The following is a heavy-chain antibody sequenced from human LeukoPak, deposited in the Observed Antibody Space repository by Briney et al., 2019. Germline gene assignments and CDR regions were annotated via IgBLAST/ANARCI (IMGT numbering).Heavy chain of an antibody. J-gene: IGHJ3*02. D-gene: IGHD6-13*01. CDR1: GYTFTSYG. Sequence: ASVKVSCKASGYTFTSYGISWVRQAPGQGLEWMGWISAYNGNTNYAQKLQGRVTMTTDTSTSTAYMELSRLRSDDTAVYYCAREGTPQQLARRGAFDIWGQGTMVTVSS. CDR3: AREGTPQQLARRGAFDI. V-gene: IGHV1-18*01. CDR2: ISAYNGNT.